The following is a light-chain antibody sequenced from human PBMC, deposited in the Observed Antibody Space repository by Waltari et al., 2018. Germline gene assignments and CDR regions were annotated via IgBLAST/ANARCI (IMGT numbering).Light chain of an antibody. J-gene: IGKJ2*02. CDR1: QSISSW. CDR3: QQYNSYSCT. V-gene: IGKV1-5*01. Sequence: DIQMTQSPSTLSAFVGGRVTITCRASQSISSWLAWYQQKPGKAPKLLIYDASSLESGVPSRFSGSGSGTEFTLTISSLQPDDFATYYCQQYNSYSCTFGQGTKLEIK. CDR2: DAS.